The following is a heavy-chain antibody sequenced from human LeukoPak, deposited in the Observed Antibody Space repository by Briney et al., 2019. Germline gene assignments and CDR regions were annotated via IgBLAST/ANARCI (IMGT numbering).Heavy chain of an antibody. CDR3: ARGGIAAAGHIDY. Sequence: GGSLRLSCAASGFTVSSNYMSWVRQAPGKGLEWVSVIYSGGSTYYADSVKGRFTISRHNSKNTLYLQMNILRAEDTAVYYCARGGIAAAGHIDYWGQGTLVTVSS. CDR1: GFTVSSNY. CDR2: IYSGGST. J-gene: IGHJ4*02. V-gene: IGHV3-53*04. D-gene: IGHD6-13*01.